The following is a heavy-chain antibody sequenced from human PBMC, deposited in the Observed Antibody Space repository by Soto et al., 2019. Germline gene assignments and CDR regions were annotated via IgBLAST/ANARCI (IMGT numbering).Heavy chain of an antibody. CDR3: AEEGAVADFNY. Sequence: QVQLQESGPGLVKPSQTLSLTCTVSGGSISSGGYYWSWIRQHPGKGLEWIGYLYYSGSTYYNPSLKSQVTHSADRFNNQFSLKMTSETAAHTTVEYRAEEGAVADFNYCGQGTLVTVSS. D-gene: IGHD6-19*01. CDR1: GGSISSGGYY. J-gene: IGHJ4*02. V-gene: IGHV4-31*01. CDR2: LYYSGST.